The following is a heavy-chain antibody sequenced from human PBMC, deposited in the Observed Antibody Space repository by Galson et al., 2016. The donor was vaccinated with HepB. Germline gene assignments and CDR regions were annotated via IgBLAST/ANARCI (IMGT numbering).Heavy chain of an antibody. Sequence: ETLSLTCSVSGDSISNYNYYWSWIRQPPGKGLEWIGEINHSGSTNYNPSLKSRVTISVDTSKNQFSLKLSSVTAADTAVYYCARGDNPDYGDYASAYYYMDVWGKGTTVTVSS. V-gene: IGHV4-34*01. CDR3: ARGDNPDYGDYASAYYYMDV. CDR2: INHSGST. D-gene: IGHD4-17*01. J-gene: IGHJ6*03. CDR1: GDSISNYNYY.